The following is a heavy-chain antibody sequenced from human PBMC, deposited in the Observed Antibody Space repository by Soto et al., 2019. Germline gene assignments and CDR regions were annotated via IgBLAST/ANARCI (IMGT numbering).Heavy chain of an antibody. Sequence: SETLSLTCAVYGGSFSCYYWSWIRQPPGKGLEWIGEINHSGSTNYNPSLKSRVTISVDTSKNQFSLKLSSVTAADTAVYYCARGLYSSSSGLFDYWGQGTLVTVSS. V-gene: IGHV4-34*01. CDR2: INHSGST. D-gene: IGHD6-6*01. CDR3: ARGLYSSSSGLFDY. J-gene: IGHJ4*02. CDR1: GGSFSCYY.